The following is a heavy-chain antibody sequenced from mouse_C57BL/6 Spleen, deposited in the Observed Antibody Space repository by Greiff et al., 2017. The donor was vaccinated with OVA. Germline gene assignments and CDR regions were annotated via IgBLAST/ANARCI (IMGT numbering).Heavy chain of an antibody. CDR2: IWWDDDK. V-gene: IGHV8-8*01. CDR3: ARLTTVVAYYFDY. J-gene: IGHJ2*01. Sequence: QVQLQQSGPGILQPSQTLSLTCSFSGFSLSTFGMGVGWIRQPSGKGLEWLAHIWWDDDKYYNPALKSRLTISKDTSKNQVFLKIANVDTADTATYYCARLTTVVAYYFDYWGQGTTLTVSS. CDR1: GFSLSTFGMG. D-gene: IGHD1-1*01.